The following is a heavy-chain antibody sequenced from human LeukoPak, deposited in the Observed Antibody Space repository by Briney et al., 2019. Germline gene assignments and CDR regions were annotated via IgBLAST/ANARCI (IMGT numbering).Heavy chain of an antibody. Sequence: PAGGSLRLSCAASGFTFSSYGMHWVRQAPGKGLEWVAFIRYDGSNKYYADSVKGRFTISRDNSKNTLYLQMNSLRAEDTAVYYCAKDRESYYCSNTNCYLDYWGQGTLVTVSS. CDR3: AKDRESYYCSNTNCYLDY. V-gene: IGHV3-30*02. CDR1: GFTFSSYG. D-gene: IGHD2-2*01. CDR2: IRYDGSNK. J-gene: IGHJ4*02.